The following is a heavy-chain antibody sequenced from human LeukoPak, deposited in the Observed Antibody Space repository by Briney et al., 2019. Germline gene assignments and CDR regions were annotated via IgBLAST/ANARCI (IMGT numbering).Heavy chain of an antibody. CDR3: ARGRISKIVVVHSFHYGMDV. D-gene: IGHD3-22*01. J-gene: IGHJ6*02. Sequence: SETLSLTCDVFGGSFTDYFWTWIRQSPGKGLEWMGEINDYTGNINYNPSLNSRVSISLEKSKNQFSLELRPVSAGDTAVYYCARGRISKIVVVHSFHYGMDVWGQGTTVTVSS. CDR1: GGSFTDYF. V-gene: IGHV4-34*01. CDR2: INDYTGNI.